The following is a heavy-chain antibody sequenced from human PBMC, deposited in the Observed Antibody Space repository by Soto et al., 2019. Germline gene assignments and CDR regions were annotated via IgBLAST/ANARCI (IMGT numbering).Heavy chain of an antibody. Sequence: GGSLRLSCAASGFTFSSYAMHWVRQAPGKGLEWVAVISYDGSNKYYADSVKGRFTISRDNSKNTLYLQMNSLRAEDTAVYYCARDRGGTQGGLYYYYYGMDVWGQGTTVTVSS. CDR2: ISYDGSNK. CDR1: GFTFSSYA. CDR3: ARDRGGTQGGLYYYYYGMDV. J-gene: IGHJ6*02. V-gene: IGHV3-30-3*01. D-gene: IGHD1-26*01.